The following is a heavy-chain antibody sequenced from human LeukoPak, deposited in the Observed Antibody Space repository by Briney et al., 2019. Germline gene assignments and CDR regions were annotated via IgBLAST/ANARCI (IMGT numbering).Heavy chain of an antibody. D-gene: IGHD3-3*01. CDR2: IYHSGST. CDR3: ARGTGYDFWSGYYCNWFDP. J-gene: IGHJ5*02. Sequence: SETLSLTCAVSGGSISSGGYSWSWIRQPPGKGLEWIGYIYHSGSTYYNPSLKSRVTISVDRSKNQFSLKLSSVTAADTAVYYCARGTGYDFWSGYYCNWFDPWGQGTLVTVSS. V-gene: IGHV4-30-2*01. CDR1: GGSISSGGYS.